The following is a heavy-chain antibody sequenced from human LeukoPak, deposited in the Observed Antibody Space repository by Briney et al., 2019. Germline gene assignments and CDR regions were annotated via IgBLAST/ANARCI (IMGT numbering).Heavy chain of an antibody. V-gene: IGHV1-18*01. D-gene: IGHD3-22*01. CDR3: ARYYDSNGYYYYDY. CDR1: GYTFTNYG. CDR2: ISAYNGNT. Sequence: GASVKVSYKASGYTFTNYGISWVRQAPGQGLEWMGWISAYNGNTNYAQKLQGRVTMTTDTSTSTAYMELRSLRSDDTAVNYCARYYDSNGYYYYDYWGQGTLVTVSS. J-gene: IGHJ4*02.